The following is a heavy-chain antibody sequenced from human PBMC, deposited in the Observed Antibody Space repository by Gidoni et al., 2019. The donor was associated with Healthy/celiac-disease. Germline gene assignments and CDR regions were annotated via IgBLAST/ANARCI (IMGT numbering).Heavy chain of an antibody. CDR2: IKSKTDGGTT. Sequence: EVQLVSSGGGLVEPGGSLRLSYAASGCTFINAWMNWVRQAPGKGLEWVGRIKSKTDGGTTDYAEPVKGRFTISRDDSKNTLDLQMNSLKTEDTAVYYCTTDHCSSTSCSTDWGQGTLVTVSS. V-gene: IGHV3-15*07. CDR3: TTDHCSSTSCSTD. CDR1: GCTFINAW. D-gene: IGHD2-2*01. J-gene: IGHJ4*02.